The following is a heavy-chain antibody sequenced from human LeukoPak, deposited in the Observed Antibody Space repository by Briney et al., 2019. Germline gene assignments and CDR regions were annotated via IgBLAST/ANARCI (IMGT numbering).Heavy chain of an antibody. D-gene: IGHD1-26*01. CDR2: IYTTGST. CDR1: GGSITNGGYY. CDR3: XXXXXXGSYYRPVEY. J-gene: IGHJ4*02. Sequence: SETLSLTCTVSGGSITNGGYYWSWIRQPAGKGLEWIGRIYTTGSTNYNPSLKSRVTISLDTSKNQFSLKLSSVSAQDTALDXXXXXXXXGSYYRPVEYWGQGTLVTVSS. V-gene: IGHV4-61*02.